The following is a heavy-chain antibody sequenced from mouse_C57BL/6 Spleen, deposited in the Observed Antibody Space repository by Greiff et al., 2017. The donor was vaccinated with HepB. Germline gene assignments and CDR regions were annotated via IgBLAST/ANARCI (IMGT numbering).Heavy chain of an antibody. CDR3: ARGVYYYGSSYGYFDV. D-gene: IGHD1-1*01. Sequence: EVKLVESGPGLAKPSQTLSLTCSVTGYSITSDYWNWIRKFPGNKLEYMGYISYSGSTYYNPSLKSRISITRDTSKNQYYLQLNSVTTEDTATYYCARGVYYYGSSYGYFDVWGTGTTVTVSS. CDR2: ISYSGST. V-gene: IGHV3-8*01. CDR1: GYSITSDY. J-gene: IGHJ1*03.